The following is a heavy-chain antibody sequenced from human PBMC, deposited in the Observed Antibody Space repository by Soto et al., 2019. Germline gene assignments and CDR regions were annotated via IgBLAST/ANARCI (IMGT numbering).Heavy chain of an antibody. V-gene: IGHV4-34*01. CDR2: INHSGNT. CDR3: ASMWSGYNSH. Sequence: SETLSLTCAVYGGSFSGYYWSWIRQPPGKGLEWIGEINHSGNTNNNPSLKSRVTISLDTSKNQFSLKLRSVTAADTAVYYCASMWSGYNSHWGQGTLVTVS. J-gene: IGHJ4*02. D-gene: IGHD6-25*01. CDR1: GGSFSGYY.